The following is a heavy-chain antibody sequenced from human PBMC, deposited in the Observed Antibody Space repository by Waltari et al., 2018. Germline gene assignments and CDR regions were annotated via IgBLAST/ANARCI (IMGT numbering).Heavy chain of an antibody. V-gene: IGHV1-18*01. CDR1: GYTFTSYG. J-gene: IGHJ6*03. CDR3: ARGTVYDFWSGYYGPYHMDV. Sequence: QVQLVQSGAEVKKPGASVKVSCKASGYTFTSYGISWVRQAPGQGLEWMGWISAYNGNTNYAQKLQGRVTMTTDTSTSTAYMELRSLRSDDKAVYYCARGTVYDFWSGYYGPYHMDVWGKGTTVTVSS. D-gene: IGHD3-3*01. CDR2: ISAYNGNT.